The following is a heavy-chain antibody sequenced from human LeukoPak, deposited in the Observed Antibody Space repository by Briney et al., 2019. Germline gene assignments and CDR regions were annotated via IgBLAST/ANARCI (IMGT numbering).Heavy chain of an antibody. CDR3: ARDGYEHYGMDV. CDR2: IIPILGIA. J-gene: IGHJ6*01. D-gene: IGHD5-18*01. V-gene: IGHV1-69*04. Sequence: GSSVKVSCKASGGTFSSYAISWVRQAPGQGLEWMGRIIPILGIANYAQKFQGRVTITADKSTSTAYMELSSLRSEDTAVYYCARDGYEHYGMDVWGQGTMVTVSS. CDR1: GGTFSSYA.